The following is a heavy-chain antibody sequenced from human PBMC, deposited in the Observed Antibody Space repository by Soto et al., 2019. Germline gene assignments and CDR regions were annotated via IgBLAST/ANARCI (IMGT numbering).Heavy chain of an antibody. J-gene: IGHJ4*02. CDR1: GYTFTSYA. V-gene: IGHV1-3*01. CDR2: INAGNGNT. Sequence: QVQLVQSGAEVKKPGASVKVSCKASGYTFTSYAMHWVRQAPGQRLEWMGWINAGNGNTKYSQKFQGRVTITRDTSASTAYMELSSLRSEDTAVYYCAREELATRYFDWFFSLGFDYWGQGTLVTVSS. D-gene: IGHD3-9*01. CDR3: AREELATRYFDWFFSLGFDY.